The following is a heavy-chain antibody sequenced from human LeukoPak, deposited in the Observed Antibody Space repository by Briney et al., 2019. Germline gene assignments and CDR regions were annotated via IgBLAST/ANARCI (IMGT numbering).Heavy chain of an antibody. CDR3: ARDYYYDSSGYYYVESSPYDI. J-gene: IGHJ3*02. D-gene: IGHD3-22*01. CDR2: IKPSGSEK. V-gene: IGHV3-7*01. Sequence: AGGSLRLSCEGSGFTFSNYWMTWVRQAPEKGLEWVANIKPSGSEKHYADSVEGRFTISRDNAKNSLYLQMNSLRAEDTAVYYCARDYYYDSSGYYYVESSPYDIWGQGTMVTVSS. CDR1: GFTFSNYW.